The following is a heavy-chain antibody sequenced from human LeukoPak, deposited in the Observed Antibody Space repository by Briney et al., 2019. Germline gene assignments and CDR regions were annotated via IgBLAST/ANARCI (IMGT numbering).Heavy chain of an antibody. V-gene: IGHV1-69*05. CDR1: GGTFSSHG. Sequence: ASVKVSCKASGGTFSSHGFSWVRQAPGQGLEWMGGIIPTFGATNYAPKFQGRVTITTDDSTGTGYMELSSLRSDDTAVYYCARRWPHSRGYYLFDYWGQGTLVTVSS. CDR3: ARRWPHSRGYYLFDY. D-gene: IGHD3-22*01. CDR2: IIPTFGAT. J-gene: IGHJ4*02.